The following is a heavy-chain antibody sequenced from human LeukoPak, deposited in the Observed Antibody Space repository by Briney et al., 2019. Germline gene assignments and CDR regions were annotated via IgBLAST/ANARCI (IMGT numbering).Heavy chain of an antibody. V-gene: IGHV4-34*01. CDR3: ARLEGGYCSSITCRGAADIVDY. J-gene: IGHJ4*02. CDR1: GGSFSGXY. Sequence: PSETLSLTCAVYGGSFSGXYWNWIRQPPGXXXXXXXXXXXXXXTNYNPSLKSRVTISVDTSKNQFSLKLRSVTAADTAVYYCARLEGGYCSSITCRGAADIVDYWGQGSLVTVST. CDR2: XXXXXXT. D-gene: IGHD2-2*01.